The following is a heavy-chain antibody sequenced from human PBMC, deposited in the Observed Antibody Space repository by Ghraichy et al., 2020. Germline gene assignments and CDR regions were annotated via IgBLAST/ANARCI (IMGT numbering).Heavy chain of an antibody. CDR3: AKDPFDLEWLSYYYGMDV. CDR2: ISGSGGST. D-gene: IGHD3-3*01. V-gene: IGHV3-23*01. CDR1: GFTFSSYA. Sequence: LSLTCAASGFTFSSYAMSWVRQAPGKGLEWVSAISGSGGSTYYADSVKGRFTISRDNSKDTLYLQMNSLRAEDTAVYYCAKDPFDLEWLSYYYGMDVWGQGTTVTVSS. J-gene: IGHJ6*02.